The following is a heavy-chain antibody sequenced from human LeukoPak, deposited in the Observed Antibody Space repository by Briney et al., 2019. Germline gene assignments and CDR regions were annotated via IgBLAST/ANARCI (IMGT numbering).Heavy chain of an antibody. Sequence: GGSLRLSCAASGFTFSSYSMNWVRQAPGKGLEWVSYISSSGSTIYYADSVKGRFTISRDNAKNSLYLQMNSLRAEDTAVYYCAREGGRSQAEYWGQGTLVTVSS. V-gene: IGHV3-48*04. CDR2: ISSSGSTI. CDR1: GFTFSSYS. J-gene: IGHJ4*02. D-gene: IGHD2-15*01. CDR3: AREGGRSQAEY.